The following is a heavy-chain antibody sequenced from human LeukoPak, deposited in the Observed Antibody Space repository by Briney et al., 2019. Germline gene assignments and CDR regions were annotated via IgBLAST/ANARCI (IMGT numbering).Heavy chain of an antibody. CDR1: GFTFGSYW. V-gene: IGHV3-7*01. Sequence: PGGSLRLSCAASGFTFGSYWMTWMRQTPGKGLEWVANIKTDGSETYYLDSVKGRSTVSRDNAKNSLFLQMNSLRAEDTAIYYCVRDYVWGTSESDYWGQGILVTVSS. CDR2: IKTDGSET. J-gene: IGHJ4*02. CDR3: VRDYVWGTSESDY. D-gene: IGHD3-16*01.